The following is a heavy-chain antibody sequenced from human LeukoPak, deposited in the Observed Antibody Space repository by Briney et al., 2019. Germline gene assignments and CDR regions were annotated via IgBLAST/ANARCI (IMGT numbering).Heavy chain of an antibody. CDR2: ISSSSSYI. D-gene: IGHD2-2*01. J-gene: IGHJ4*02. V-gene: IGHV3-21*01. Sequence: PGGSLRLSCAASGFTFSSYSMNSVRQAPGKGLEWVSSISSSSSYIYYADSGKGRFPISRDNAKNSLYLQMNSLRAEDTAVSYSARRIVVVPAATRRGYFDYWGQGTLVTVSS. CDR1: GFTFSSYS. CDR3: ARRIVVVPAATRRGYFDY.